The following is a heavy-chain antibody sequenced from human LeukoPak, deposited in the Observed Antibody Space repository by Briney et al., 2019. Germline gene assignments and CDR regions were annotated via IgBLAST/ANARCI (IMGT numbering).Heavy chain of an antibody. CDR1: GITFSDYT. CDR2: ITGDSSYI. V-gene: IGHV3-21*03. CDR3: ARVQGSPY. Sequence: GGSLRLSCAASGITFSDYTLNWVRQPPGKGLEWLSSITGDSSYIYYGDSVKGRFTVSRDNARNSLYLHINSLRVEDTGVYYCARVQGSPYWGQGTLVTVSS. J-gene: IGHJ4*02.